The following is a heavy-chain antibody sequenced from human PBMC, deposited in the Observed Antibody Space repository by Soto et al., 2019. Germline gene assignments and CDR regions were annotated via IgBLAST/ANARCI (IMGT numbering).Heavy chain of an antibody. V-gene: IGHV1-69*02. D-gene: IGHD1-1*01. CDR3: ASGNWNPNWFDP. Sequence: SLKVSCKASGGTLSSYTISWVRQAPGQGLEWMGRIIPILGIANYAQKFQGRVTITADKSTSTAYMELSSLRSEDTAVYYCASGNWNPNWFDPWGQGTLVTVSS. CDR1: GGTLSSYT. CDR2: IIPILGIA. J-gene: IGHJ5*02.